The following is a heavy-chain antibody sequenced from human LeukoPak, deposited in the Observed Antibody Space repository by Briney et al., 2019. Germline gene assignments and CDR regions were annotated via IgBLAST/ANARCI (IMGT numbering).Heavy chain of an antibody. CDR2: IYYSGST. CDR3: ARQWPGGADY. D-gene: IGHD6-19*01. Sequence: SETLSLTCTVSGGSISSYYWSWIRQPPGKGLEWIGYIYYSGSTNYNPSLKSRVTISVDTSKNQFSLKLSSVTAADTAVYYCARQWPGGADYWGQGTLLSVSS. CDR1: GGSISSYY. V-gene: IGHV4-59*01. J-gene: IGHJ4*02.